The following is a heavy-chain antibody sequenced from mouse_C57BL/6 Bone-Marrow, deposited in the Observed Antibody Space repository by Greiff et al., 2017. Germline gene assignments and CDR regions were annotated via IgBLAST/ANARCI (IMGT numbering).Heavy chain of an antibody. D-gene: IGHD2-1*01. CDR1: GFNIKDDY. V-gene: IGHV14-4*01. CDR2: IDPENGDT. J-gene: IGHJ4*01. CDR3: TLYYGNSYAMDY. Sequence: VQLKQSGAELVRPGASVKLSCTASGFNIKDDYMHWVKQRPEQCLEWIGWIDPENGDTEYASKFQGKATITADTSSNTAYLQLSSLTSEDTAVYYCTLYYGNSYAMDYWGQGTSVTVSS.